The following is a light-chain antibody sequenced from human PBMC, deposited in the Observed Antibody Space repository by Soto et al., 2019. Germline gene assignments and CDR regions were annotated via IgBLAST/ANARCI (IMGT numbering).Light chain of an antibody. J-gene: IGKJ3*01. CDR1: QSVSSN. Sequence: EIVMTQSPATLSVSPGERATLSCRASQSVSSNLAWYQQKPGQAPRLVIFGASTRATGIPARFSGSGAGTDFTLSISSLQAEDFALYYCQQYGYWPPAFGPGTTVDIK. CDR3: QQYGYWPPA. V-gene: IGKV3-15*01. CDR2: GAS.